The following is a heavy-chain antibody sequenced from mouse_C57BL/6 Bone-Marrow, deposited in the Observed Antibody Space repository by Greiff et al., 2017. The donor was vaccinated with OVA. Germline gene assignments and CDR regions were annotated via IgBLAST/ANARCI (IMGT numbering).Heavy chain of an antibody. Sequence: EVKLMESGRGLVQPGGSLSFSCAASGFTFPDYYMSWVRQPPGMALEWLGFFSNKANGLTTEYSASVKGRFTLSRDNSHSILYHQKNALRADDSATYYCARFYYDYGFPDYWGQGTTLTVTS. D-gene: IGHD2-4*01. CDR2: FSNKANGLTT. CDR1: GFTFPDYY. J-gene: IGHJ2*01. CDR3: ARFYYDYGFPDY. V-gene: IGHV7-3*01.